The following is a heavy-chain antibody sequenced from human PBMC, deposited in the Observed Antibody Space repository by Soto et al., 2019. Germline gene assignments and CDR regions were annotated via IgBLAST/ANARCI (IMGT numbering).Heavy chain of an antibody. J-gene: IGHJ4*02. CDR2: ISEDGSVQ. CDR1: GFIFNRYA. D-gene: IGHD3-3*01. Sequence: QVQLVESGGRVVQPGRSLRLSCAASGFIFNRYAIHWVRQTPGKGLEWVAVISEDGSVQYYADSVSGRFIISRDKSKDTVYLEMNSLRAEDTAVFYCARSRSGAVPDSFGYWGQGKLVTVSS. CDR3: ARSRSGAVPDSFGY. V-gene: IGHV3-30-3*01.